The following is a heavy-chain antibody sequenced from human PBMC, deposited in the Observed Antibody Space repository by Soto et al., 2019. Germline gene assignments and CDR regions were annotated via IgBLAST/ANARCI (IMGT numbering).Heavy chain of an antibody. CDR1: GFTFSTYV. V-gene: IGHV3-33*01. J-gene: IGHJ5*02. CDR2: IWHDGSNK. D-gene: IGHD2-2*01. Sequence: QAGGSLRLSCAASGFTFSTYVMHWVRQAPGKGLEWVAVIWHDGSNKNYADSVKGRFTISRANSKNTLYLQMNSLRGEDTAVYYCATETTHYAHDLWGQGTLVTVSS. CDR3: ATETTHYAHDL.